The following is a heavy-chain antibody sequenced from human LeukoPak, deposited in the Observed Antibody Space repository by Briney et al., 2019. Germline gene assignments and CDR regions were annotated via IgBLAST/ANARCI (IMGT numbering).Heavy chain of an antibody. CDR3: ARLSQTPDCFPLGGYYYLGY. J-gene: IGHJ4*02. CDR2: MNPNTGRT. Sequence: ASVKVSCKASRYTFTSYDINWVREAAGHGLECMGWMNPNTGRTGYAQKFQGRITMTRDTSINTAYMELTNLRSVDTAIYYCARLSQTPDCFPLGGYYYLGYWGQGTPVTVSS. D-gene: IGHD5-18*01. CDR1: RYTFTSYD. V-gene: IGHV1-8*01.